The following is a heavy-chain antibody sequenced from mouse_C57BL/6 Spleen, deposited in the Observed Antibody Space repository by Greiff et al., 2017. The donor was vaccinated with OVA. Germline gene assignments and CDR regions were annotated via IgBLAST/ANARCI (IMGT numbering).Heavy chain of an antibody. CDR1: GYTFTSYW. V-gene: IGHV1-61*01. CDR3: ARQLRLLAMDY. CDR2: IYPSDSET. D-gene: IGHD3-2*02. J-gene: IGHJ4*01. Sequence: QVQLQQPGAELVRPGSSVKLSCKASGYTFTSYWMDWVKQRPGQGLEWIGNIYPSDSETHYNQKFKDKATLTVDKSSSTAYMQLSSLTSEDSAVYCCARQLRLLAMDYWGQGTSVTVSS.